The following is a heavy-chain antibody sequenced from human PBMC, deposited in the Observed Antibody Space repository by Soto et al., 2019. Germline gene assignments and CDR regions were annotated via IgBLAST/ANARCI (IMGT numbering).Heavy chain of an antibody. V-gene: IGHV3-53*02. D-gene: IGHD3-16*01. CDR3: ARDGNGQRGSPH. CDR1: GFTVSNNF. J-gene: IGHJ4*02. Sequence: VQLVESGGGLIQAGGSLRLSCAVSGFTVSNNFMMWVRQAPGKGLEWVSLIYSGGSRSYADSVKGRFTISRDGSMNMLYLQMNSLTAEDTAVYYCARDGNGQRGSPHWGQGTLVTVSS. CDR2: IYSGGSR.